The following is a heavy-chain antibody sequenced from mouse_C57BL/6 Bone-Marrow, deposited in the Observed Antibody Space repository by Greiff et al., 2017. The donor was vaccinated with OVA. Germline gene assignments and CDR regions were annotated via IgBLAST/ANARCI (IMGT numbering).Heavy chain of an antibody. CDR1: GYSITSDY. D-gene: IGHD1-1*01. CDR3: ARGANYYGSSPYYFDY. CDR2: ISYSGST. Sequence: EVKLVESGPGLAKPSQTLSLTCSVTGYSITSDYWNWIRKFPGNKLEYMGYISYSGSTYYNPSLKSRISITRDTSKNQYYLQLNSVTTEDTATYYCARGANYYGSSPYYFDYWGQGTTLTVSS. V-gene: IGHV3-8*01. J-gene: IGHJ2*01.